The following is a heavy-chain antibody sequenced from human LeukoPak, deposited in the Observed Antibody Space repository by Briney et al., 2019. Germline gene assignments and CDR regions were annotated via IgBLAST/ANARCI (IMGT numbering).Heavy chain of an antibody. Sequence: SQTLSLTCAISGDSVSSNSAAWNWIRQSPSRGLEWLGRTYYRSKWYNDYAVSVKSRITINPDTSKNQFSLQLNSVTPEDTAVYYCARETLSVGASTKTIDYWGQGTLVTVSS. CDR1: GDSVSSNSAA. J-gene: IGHJ4*02. CDR3: ARETLSVGASTKTIDY. D-gene: IGHD1-26*01. CDR2: TYYRSKWYN. V-gene: IGHV6-1*01.